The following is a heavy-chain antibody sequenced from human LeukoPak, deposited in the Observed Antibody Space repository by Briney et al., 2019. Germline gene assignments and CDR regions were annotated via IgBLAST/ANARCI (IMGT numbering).Heavy chain of an antibody. J-gene: IGHJ4*02. D-gene: IGHD5-24*01. CDR2: ISYDGINK. Sequence: PGGSLRLSCAACAFTFSGSAMHWVRQAPGKGLDWVAIISYDGINKFYADSVKGRFTISRDNAKNSLYLQMNSLRAEDTAVYYCAREPVFDGYNYLDYWGQGILVTVSS. V-gene: IGHV3-30*07. CDR1: AFTFSGSA. CDR3: AREPVFDGYNYLDY.